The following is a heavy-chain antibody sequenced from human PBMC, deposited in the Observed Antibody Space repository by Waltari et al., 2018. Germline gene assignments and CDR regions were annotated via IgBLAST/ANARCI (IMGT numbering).Heavy chain of an antibody. J-gene: IGHJ3*02. CDR3: GTVSGSCGNAFDI. CDR2: VGAENDET. V-gene: IGHV1-24*01. Sequence: QAQRVQSGAEVKNPGASVKVSCKVSGYTLTELSMHWVRQAPGKGLEWMGGVGAENDETMYRRKFQGRVTMTADTSTDTAYMELRSVRAEDTAVYYCGTVSGSCGNAFDIWGQGTMVTVSS. CDR1: GYTLTELS. D-gene: IGHD1-26*01.